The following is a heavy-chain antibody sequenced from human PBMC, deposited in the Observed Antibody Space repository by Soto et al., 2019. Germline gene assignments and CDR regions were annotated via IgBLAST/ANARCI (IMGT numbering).Heavy chain of an antibody. Sequence: GGSLRLSCAVSGLSIASYWRSWVRQAPGKGLEWVTTTKEDGSEIYYVDSVRVRFTISRANAENSLYLQMNSLSAEGTAVYFFARDVGSEYVNWGQGTLVTVSS. CDR1: GLSIASYW. J-gene: IGHJ4*02. D-gene: IGHD3-10*01. CDR2: TKEDGSEI. V-gene: IGHV3-7*01. CDR3: ARDVGSEYVN.